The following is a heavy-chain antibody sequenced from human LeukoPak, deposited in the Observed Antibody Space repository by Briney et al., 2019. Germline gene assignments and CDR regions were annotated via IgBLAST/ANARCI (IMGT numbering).Heavy chain of an antibody. CDR1: GYSISSGYY. Sequence: SETLSLTCTVSGYSISSGYYWGWIRQPPGKGLEWIGSIYHSGSTYYNPSLKSRVTISVDTSKNQFSLKLSSVTAADTAVYYCAREARLNVGGTAARAGDYWGQGTLVIVSS. V-gene: IGHV4-38-2*02. CDR2: IYHSGST. CDR3: AREARLNVGGTAARAGDY. D-gene: IGHD6-6*01. J-gene: IGHJ4*02.